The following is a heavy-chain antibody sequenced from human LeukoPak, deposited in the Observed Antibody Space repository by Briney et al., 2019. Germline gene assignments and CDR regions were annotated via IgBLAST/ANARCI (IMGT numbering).Heavy chain of an antibody. CDR1: GGSISSGTYS. D-gene: IGHD3-10*01. J-gene: IGHJ5*02. Sequence: SETLSLTCAVSGGSISSGTYSWSWIRQPPGKGLEWIGYIYHRGSTYYNPSLKSRVTISVDRSKNQFSLKLSSVTAADTAVYYCARSTEEYYYGSGSYYTSSWFDPWGQGTLVTVSS. CDR3: ARSTEEYYYGSGSYYTSSWFDP. CDR2: IYHRGST. V-gene: IGHV4-30-2*01.